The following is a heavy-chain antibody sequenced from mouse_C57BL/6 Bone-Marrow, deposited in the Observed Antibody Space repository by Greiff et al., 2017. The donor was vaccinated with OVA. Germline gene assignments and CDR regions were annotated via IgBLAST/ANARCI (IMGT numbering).Heavy chain of an antibody. CDR3: ARQGYDGYYAYFDY. V-gene: IGHV2-6-1*01. CDR2: IWRDGST. J-gene: IGHJ2*01. D-gene: IGHD2-3*01. CDR1: GFSLTSYG. Sequence: VQGVESGPGLVAPSQSLSITCTVSGFSLTSYGVHWVRQPPGKGLEWLVVIWRDGSTTYNSALKSSLSISKDNTKSQVFLKMNSLQTDDTAMYYCARQGYDGYYAYFDYWGQGTTLTVSS.